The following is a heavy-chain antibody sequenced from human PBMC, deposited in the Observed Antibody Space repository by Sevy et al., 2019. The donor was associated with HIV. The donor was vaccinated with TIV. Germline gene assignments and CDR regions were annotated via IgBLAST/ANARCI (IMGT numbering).Heavy chain of an antibody. CDR2: ISRASDSI. Sequence: GESLKISCAASGFTFRDYPMNWIRQAPGKGLEWLSYISRASDSIYYVDSVMGRFTVSRDNAKNSLYLQMDRLSDEDTAIYYCAREHTGRFPDFWGQGTLVTVSS. CDR3: AREHTGRFPDF. D-gene: IGHD2-8*02. CDR1: GFTFRDYP. J-gene: IGHJ4*02. V-gene: IGHV3-48*02.